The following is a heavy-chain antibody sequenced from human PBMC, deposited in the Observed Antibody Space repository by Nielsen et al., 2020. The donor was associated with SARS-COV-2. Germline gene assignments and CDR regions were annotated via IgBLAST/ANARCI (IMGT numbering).Heavy chain of an antibody. Sequence: SETLSLTCTVSGGSISSGDYYWSWIRQPPGKGLEWIGYIYYSGSTYYNPSLKSRVTISVDTSKNQFSLKLSSVTAADTAVYYCARGHRAVAPYYYYYYGMDVWGQGTTVTVSS. CDR1: GGSISSGDYY. D-gene: IGHD6-19*01. CDR2: IYYSGST. V-gene: IGHV4-30-4*01. CDR3: ARGHRAVAPYYYYYYGMDV. J-gene: IGHJ6*02.